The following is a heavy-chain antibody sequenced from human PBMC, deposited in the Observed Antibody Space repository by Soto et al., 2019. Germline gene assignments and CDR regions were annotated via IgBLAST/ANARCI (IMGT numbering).Heavy chain of an antibody. Sequence: GESLKISCKGSGYSFTSYWIGWVRQMPGKGLEWMGIIYPGDSDTRYSPSFQGQVTISADKSISTAYLQWSSLKASDTAMYYCARAGGMDYSSSWFLPNWFDPWGQGTLVTVSS. CDR2: IYPGDSDT. CDR1: GYSFTSYW. V-gene: IGHV5-51*01. CDR3: ARAGGMDYSSSWFLPNWFDP. J-gene: IGHJ5*02. D-gene: IGHD6-13*01.